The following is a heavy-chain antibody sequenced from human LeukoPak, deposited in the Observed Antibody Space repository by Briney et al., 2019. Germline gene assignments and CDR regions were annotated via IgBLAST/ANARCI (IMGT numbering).Heavy chain of an antibody. J-gene: IGHJ4*02. CDR1: GGSISSGSYY. CDR3: ARGHSSSWYTHFDY. V-gene: IGHV4-61*02. D-gene: IGHD6-13*01. Sequence: TTSETLSLTCTVSGGSISSGSYYWSWIRQPAGKGLEWIGRIYTSGSTNYNPSLKSRVTISVDTSKNQFSLKLSSVTAADTAVYYCARGHSSSWYTHFDYWGQGTLVTVSS. CDR2: IYTSGST.